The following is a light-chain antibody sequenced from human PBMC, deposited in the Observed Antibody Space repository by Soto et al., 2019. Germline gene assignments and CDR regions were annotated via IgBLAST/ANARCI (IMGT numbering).Light chain of an antibody. Sequence: QSVLTQPPSASGTPGQTVIISCSGSIYDIGRHTVNWYRQLPGTAPKLLIYSNNQRPSGVPDRFSGSKSGASASLAISGLQSEYGADYYCAAWADSLKGPVFGGGTKLTVL. J-gene: IGLJ2*01. CDR3: AAWADSLKGPV. CDR1: IYDIGRHT. V-gene: IGLV1-44*01. CDR2: SNN.